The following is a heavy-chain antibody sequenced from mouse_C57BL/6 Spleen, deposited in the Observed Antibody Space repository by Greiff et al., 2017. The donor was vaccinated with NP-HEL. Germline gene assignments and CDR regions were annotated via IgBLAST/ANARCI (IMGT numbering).Heavy chain of an antibody. CDR1: GFNIKNTY. Sequence: EVQVVESVAELVRPGASVKLSCTASGFNIKNTYMHWVKQRPEQGLEWIGRIDPANGNTKYAPKFQGKATITADTSSTTAYLQHSSLTSEDTAIYYCARPLGGCYGYFDCWGQGTTLTVAS. CDR3: ARPLGGCYGYFDC. J-gene: IGHJ2*01. CDR2: IDPANGNT. V-gene: IGHV14-3*01. D-gene: IGHD1-1*02.